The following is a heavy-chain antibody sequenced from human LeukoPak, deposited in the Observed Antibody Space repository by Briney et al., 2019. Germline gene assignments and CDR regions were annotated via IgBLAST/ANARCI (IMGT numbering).Heavy chain of an antibody. CDR2: IRHDGSSG. V-gene: IGHV3-30*02. Sequence: GGSLRLSCAASGFTFSIYGMHWVRQAPGKGLEWVAFIRHDGSSGYYADSVKGRFTISRDNSKNTLYLQMNSLRAEDTAVFYCAKSVGGYCSGGACSGDRFDPWGQGTLVTVSS. CDR3: AKSVGGYCSGGACSGDRFDP. D-gene: IGHD2-15*01. CDR1: GFTFSIYG. J-gene: IGHJ5*02.